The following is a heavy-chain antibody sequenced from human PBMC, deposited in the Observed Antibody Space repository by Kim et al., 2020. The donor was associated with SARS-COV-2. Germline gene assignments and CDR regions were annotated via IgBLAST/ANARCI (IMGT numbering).Heavy chain of an antibody. J-gene: IGHJ5*02. V-gene: IGHV3-23*01. CDR2: IIGSGGST. Sequence: GGSLRLSCAASGFTFSNYAMSWVRQAPGKGLEWVSTIIGSGGSTYYADSVKGRFTISRDNSKNTLYLQMNSLRAEDTAVYYCAKSIAVGLDCFDPWGQGTLVTVSS. CDR1: GFTFSNYA. CDR3: AKSIAVGLDCFDP. D-gene: IGHD6-19*01.